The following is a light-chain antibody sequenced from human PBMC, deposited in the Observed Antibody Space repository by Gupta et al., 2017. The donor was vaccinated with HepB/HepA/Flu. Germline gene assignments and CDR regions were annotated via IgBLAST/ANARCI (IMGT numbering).Light chain of an antibody. V-gene: IGKV3-11*01. CDR2: DAS. CDR1: QSVSSY. J-gene: IGKJ3*01. CDR3: QQRSNGHPILT. Sequence: EIVLTQSPATLSLSPGERATLSCRASQSVSSYLAWYQQKPGQAPRLLIYDASNRATGIPARFSGSGSGTDFTLTISSLEPEDFAVYYCQQRSNGHPILTFGHGTKVDIK.